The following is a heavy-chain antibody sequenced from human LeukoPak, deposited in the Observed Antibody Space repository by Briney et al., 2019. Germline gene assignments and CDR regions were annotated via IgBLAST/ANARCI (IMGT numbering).Heavy chain of an antibody. D-gene: IGHD6-19*01. CDR3: ARDRAVANVRQVSPFDS. J-gene: IGHJ4*02. CDR1: GFSFSNSW. V-gene: IGHV3-7*01. Sequence: GSLRLSCAATGFSFSNSWMTWVRQAPGKGPEWLANINQDGSTKNYVDAVEGRFTISRDNGKNSLYLQMNSLRAEDTAVYYCARDRAVANVRQVSPFDSCGQGTLVTVSS. CDR2: INQDGSTK.